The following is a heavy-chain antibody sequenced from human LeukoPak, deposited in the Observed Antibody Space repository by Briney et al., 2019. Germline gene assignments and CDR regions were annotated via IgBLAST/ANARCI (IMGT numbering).Heavy chain of an antibody. V-gene: IGHV3-66*01. J-gene: IGHJ5*02. Sequence: GGSLRLSCAGSGFAFSEYWMHWARQTPEKGRMWVSSIYRDGSTYYADSVKGRFTISRDNSKNTLNLQMNNLRVEDTAVYYCARVMTAITNWFDPWGQGTLVTVSS. CDR3: ARVMTAITNWFDP. D-gene: IGHD2-21*02. CDR2: IYRDGST. CDR1: GFAFSEYW.